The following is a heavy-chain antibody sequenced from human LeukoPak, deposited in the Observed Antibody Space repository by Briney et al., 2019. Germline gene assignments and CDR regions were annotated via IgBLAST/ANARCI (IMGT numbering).Heavy chain of an antibody. V-gene: IGHV3-23*01. D-gene: IGHD3-16*02. CDR1: GFTFINYA. CDR2: ISGSGSNT. Sequence: GGSLRLSCAASGFTFINYAMTWVRQAPGKGLEWVSAISGSGSNTYYADSVKGRFTISRDNSKNTLYLQMNSLRVEDTAIYYCGPSLGELSQSCLFDYWGQGTLVTVSS. J-gene: IGHJ4*02. CDR3: GPSLGELSQSCLFDY.